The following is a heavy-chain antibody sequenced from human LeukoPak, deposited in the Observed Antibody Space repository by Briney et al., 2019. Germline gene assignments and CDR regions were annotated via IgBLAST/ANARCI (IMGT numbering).Heavy chain of an antibody. Sequence: KPGGSLRLSCAASGFTFSSYSMNWVRQAPGKGLEWVSSISTGSSYIYYADSVKGRFTISRDNAKNSLYLQMSNLRAEDTAVYFCARGGGLDVWGQGATVTVSS. CDR1: GFTFSSYS. D-gene: IGHD3-16*01. CDR2: ISTGSSYI. CDR3: ARGGGLDV. V-gene: IGHV3-21*04. J-gene: IGHJ6*02.